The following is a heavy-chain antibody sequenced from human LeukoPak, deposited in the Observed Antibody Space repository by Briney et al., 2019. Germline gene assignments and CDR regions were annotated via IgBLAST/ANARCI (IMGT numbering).Heavy chain of an antibody. V-gene: IGHV3-23*01. CDR1: GFTFSSYA. J-gene: IGHJ4*02. CDR3: AKSPVFDRLLPHTATEQYYLDC. D-gene: IGHD3-9*01. Sequence: GGSLRLSCAASGFTFSSYAMSWVRQAPGKGLEWVSAISGSGGSTYYADSVKGRFTISRDNSKNTLYLQMNSLRAEDTAVYYCAKSPVFDRLLPHTATEQYYLDCWGQGTLVTVSS. CDR2: ISGSGGST.